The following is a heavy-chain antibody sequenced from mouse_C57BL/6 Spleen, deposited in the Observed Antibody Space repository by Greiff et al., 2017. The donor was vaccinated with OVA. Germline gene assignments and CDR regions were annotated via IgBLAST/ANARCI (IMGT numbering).Heavy chain of an antibody. CDR3: ARGIGTVVADDAMDY. D-gene: IGHD1-1*01. V-gene: IGHV1-18*01. CDR2: INPNNGGT. CDR1: GYTFTDYN. J-gene: IGHJ4*01. Sequence: EVQLQESGPELVKPGASVKIPCKASGYTFTDYNMDWVKQSPGQSLEWIGDINPNNGGTIYNQKFKGKATLTADKSSSTAYIELRSLTSEDTAVYYGARGIGTVVADDAMDYWGQGTSVTVSS.